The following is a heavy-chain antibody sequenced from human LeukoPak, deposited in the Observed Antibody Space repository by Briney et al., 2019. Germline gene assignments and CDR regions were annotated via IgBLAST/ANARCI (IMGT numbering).Heavy chain of an antibody. Sequence: GGSLRLSCAASGFAFSASGMHWVRQAPGKGLDWVAFIRYDGSNKYYADSVKGRFTISRDNSKNTLYLQMNSLRVEDTAVYYCAKSGYNRFDYWGQGTLVTVSS. V-gene: IGHV3-30*02. CDR2: IRYDGSNK. CDR3: AKSGYNRFDY. D-gene: IGHD5-24*01. J-gene: IGHJ4*02. CDR1: GFAFSASG.